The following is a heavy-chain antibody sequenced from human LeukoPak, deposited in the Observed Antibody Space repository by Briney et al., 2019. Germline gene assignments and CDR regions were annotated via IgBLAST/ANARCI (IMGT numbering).Heavy chain of an antibody. Sequence: GRSLRLSCAASGFTFSSYGMHWVRQAPGKGLEWVAVISYDGSNKYYADSVKGRFTISRDNSKNTLYLQMNSLRAEDTAVYYCARRRDCSSTSCKGYYYYYYMDVWGKGTTVTVSS. CDR2: ISYDGSNK. D-gene: IGHD2-2*01. CDR3: ARRRDCSSTSCKGYYYYYYMDV. CDR1: GFTFSSYG. J-gene: IGHJ6*03. V-gene: IGHV3-30*03.